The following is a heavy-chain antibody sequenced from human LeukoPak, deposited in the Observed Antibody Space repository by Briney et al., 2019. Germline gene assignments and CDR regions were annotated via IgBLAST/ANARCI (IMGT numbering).Heavy chain of an antibody. CDR1: GFTLSSYG. CDR2: ITGSSVST. D-gene: IGHD6-19*01. V-gene: IGHV3-23*01. CDR3: AKASTSGWYYFDY. Sequence: GGSLRLSCAASGFTLSSYGMNWVRQAPGKGLEWVSTITGSSVSTYYADSVKGRFTISRDNSKNTLYLQMNSLRAEDTAIYYCAKASTSGWYYFDYWGQGTMVTVSS. J-gene: IGHJ4*02.